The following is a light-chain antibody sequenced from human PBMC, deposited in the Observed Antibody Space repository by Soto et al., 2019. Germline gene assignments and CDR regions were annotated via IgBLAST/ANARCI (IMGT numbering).Light chain of an antibody. Sequence: DTVLTQSPATLYVSPGARATLSCRASHSVSFLLAWYQQKRGQAPRXLIHGAITRATGIRARFSGGGSGTDFTLTISSLQSEDFAVYYCQQYNNSTRTFGQGTKVDIK. J-gene: IGKJ1*01. CDR3: QQYNNSTRT. CDR2: GAI. V-gene: IGKV3-15*01. CDR1: HSVSFL.